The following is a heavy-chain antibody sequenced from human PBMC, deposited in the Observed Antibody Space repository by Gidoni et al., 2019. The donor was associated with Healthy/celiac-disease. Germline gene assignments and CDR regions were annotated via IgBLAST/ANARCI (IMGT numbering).Heavy chain of an antibody. CDR3: ARDGGDYDFWSGYFRLPRNYYFDY. J-gene: IGHJ4*02. CDR1: GYTFTSYG. Sequence: QVQLVQSGAEVKKPGASVKVSCKASGYTFTSYGISWVRQAPGQGLEWMGWTSAYNGNTNYAQKLQGRVTMTTDTSTSTAYMELRSLRSDDTAVYYCARDGGDYDFWSGYFRLPRNYYFDYWGQGTLVTVSS. V-gene: IGHV1-18*01. CDR2: TSAYNGNT. D-gene: IGHD3-3*01.